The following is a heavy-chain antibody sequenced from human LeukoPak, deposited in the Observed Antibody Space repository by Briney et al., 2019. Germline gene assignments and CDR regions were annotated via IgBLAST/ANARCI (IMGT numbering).Heavy chain of an antibody. CDR2: IYYSGST. D-gene: IGHD6-6*01. Sequence: MPSETLSLTCTVSGGSISSYYWSWIRQPPGKGLEWIGYIYYSGSTNYNPSLKSRVTISVDTSKNQFSLKLSSVTAADTAVYYCARGLWSSSDYYFDYWGQGTLVTVSS. CDR1: GGSISSYY. V-gene: IGHV4-59*12. CDR3: ARGLWSSSDYYFDY. J-gene: IGHJ4*02.